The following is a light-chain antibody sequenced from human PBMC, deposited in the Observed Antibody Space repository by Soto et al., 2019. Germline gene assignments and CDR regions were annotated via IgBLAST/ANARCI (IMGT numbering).Light chain of an antibody. CDR3: QSYDSSLSGSI. CDR1: SSNIGAGYD. CDR2: GNS. J-gene: IGLJ2*01. V-gene: IGLV1-40*01. Sequence: QSVLTQPPSVSGAPGQRVTISCTGSSSNIGAGYDVHWYQQLPGTAPKLLIYGNSNRPSGVPDRFSGSKSGTSASLAITVLQAEDAADYYCQSYDSSLSGSIFGGGTKLSVL.